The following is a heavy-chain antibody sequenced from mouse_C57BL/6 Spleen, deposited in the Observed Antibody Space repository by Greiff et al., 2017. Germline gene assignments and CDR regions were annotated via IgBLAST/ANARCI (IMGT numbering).Heavy chain of an antibody. CDR1: GYTFTDYE. J-gene: IGHJ2*01. CDR3: TRRTTVVGDYFDY. V-gene: IGHV1-15*01. CDR2: IDPETGGT. Sequence: VQLQQSGAELVRPGASVTLSCKASGYTFTDYEMHWVKQTPVHGLEWIGAIDPETGGTAYNQKFKGKAILTADKSSSTAYMKLRRLTSEDSAVYYCTRRTTVVGDYFDYWGQGTTLTVSS. D-gene: IGHD1-1*01.